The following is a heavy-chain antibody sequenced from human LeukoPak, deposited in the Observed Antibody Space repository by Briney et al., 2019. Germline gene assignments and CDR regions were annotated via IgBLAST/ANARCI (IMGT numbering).Heavy chain of an antibody. V-gene: IGHV7-4-1*02. CDR1: GYTFSTYP. D-gene: IGHD2-2*02. CDR3: ARVIYCSSTSCYTGDYYYGMDV. J-gene: IGHJ6*02. CDR2: INTNTGSP. Sequence: ASVKVSCKASGYTFSTYPLNWVRQAPGQGLEWMGWINTNTGSPTYAQGLTGRFVFSLDTSVSTAYLQISSLKAEDTAVYYCARVIYCSSTSCYTGDYYYGMDVWGQGTTVTVSS.